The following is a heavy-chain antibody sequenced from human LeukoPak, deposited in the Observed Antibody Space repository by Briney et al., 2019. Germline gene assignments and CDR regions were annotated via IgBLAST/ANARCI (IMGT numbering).Heavy chain of an antibody. CDR1: GFTFSNFA. CDR3: AKDRSAGIFDY. D-gene: IGHD6-13*01. Sequence: PGGSLRLSCAASGFTFSNFAMSWVRQAPGKGLEWVSVISGSGGSTYYTDSVKGRFTISRDNSKNTLYLQMNSLRAEDTAVYYCAKDRSAGIFDYWGQGTLVTVSS. CDR2: ISGSGGST. J-gene: IGHJ4*02. V-gene: IGHV3-23*01.